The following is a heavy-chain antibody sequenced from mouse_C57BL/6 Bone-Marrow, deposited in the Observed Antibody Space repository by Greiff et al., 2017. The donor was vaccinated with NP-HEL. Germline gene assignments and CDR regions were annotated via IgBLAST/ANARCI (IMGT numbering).Heavy chain of an antibody. D-gene: IGHD2-10*01. CDR1: GYTFTSYG. CDR3: ASWPTMGY. J-gene: IGHJ2*01. V-gene: IGHV1-81*01. CDR2: IYPRSGNT. Sequence: VKLMESGAELARPGASVKLSCKASGYTFTSYGISWVKQRTGQGLEWIGEIYPRSGNTYYNEKFKGKATLTADKSSSTAYMELRSLTSEDSAVYFCASWPTMGYWGQGTTLTVSS.